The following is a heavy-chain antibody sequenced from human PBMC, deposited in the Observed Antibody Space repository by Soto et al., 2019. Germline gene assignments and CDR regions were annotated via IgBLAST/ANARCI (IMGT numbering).Heavy chain of an antibody. V-gene: IGHV4-59*01. CDR1: GGSISSYY. CDR2: IYYSGST. D-gene: IGHD3-10*01. J-gene: IGHJ4*02. CDR3: ARESYYGSGATVVAY. Sequence: SETLSLTCTVSGGSISSYYWSWIRQPPGKGLEWIGYIYYSGSTNYNPSLKSRVTISVDTSKNQFSLKVNSVTAADTAVYYCARESYYGSGATVVAYWGQGTLVTVSS.